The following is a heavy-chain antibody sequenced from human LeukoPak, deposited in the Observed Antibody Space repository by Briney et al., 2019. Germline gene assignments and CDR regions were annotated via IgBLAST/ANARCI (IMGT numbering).Heavy chain of an antibody. D-gene: IGHD6-19*01. Sequence: GGSVSLFCAASGFTFDDYAMHWVRQAPGRGLEWLSGISWNSGSIGYADSVKGRFTISRDNAKNSLYLQMNSLRAEDTALYYCAKDISAVAGSFDYWGQGTLVTVSS. V-gene: IGHV3-9*01. CDR1: GFTFDDYA. CDR3: AKDISAVAGSFDY. J-gene: IGHJ4*02. CDR2: ISWNSGSI.